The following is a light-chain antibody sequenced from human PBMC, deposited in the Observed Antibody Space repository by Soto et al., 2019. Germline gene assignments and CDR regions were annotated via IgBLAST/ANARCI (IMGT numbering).Light chain of an antibody. V-gene: IGKV1-12*01. J-gene: IGKJ4*01. CDR2: AAS. CDR3: QQTTSFPLT. Sequence: DIQMTQSPSFVSVSVGDRVTITCRASQGISSWLAWHQHKPGRAPKLLIHAASSLESGVPSRFSGSGSGTDFTLTISSLQPEDFATYYCQQTTSFPLTFGGGTKVEIK. CDR1: QGISSW.